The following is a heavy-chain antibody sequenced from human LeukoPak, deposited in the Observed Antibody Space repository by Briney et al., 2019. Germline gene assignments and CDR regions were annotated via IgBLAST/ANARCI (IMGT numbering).Heavy chain of an antibody. CDR2: VSGSGGST. Sequence: GGSLRLSCTASGFTFSSYAMSWVRQAPGKGLEWVSAVSGSGGSTYYADSVKGRFTISRDNSKNTLYLQMNSLRAEDTAVYYCAKDMRYDFWSGYDGYFDYWGQGTLVTVSS. D-gene: IGHD3-3*01. CDR1: GFTFSSYA. CDR3: AKDMRYDFWSGYDGYFDY. J-gene: IGHJ4*02. V-gene: IGHV3-23*01.